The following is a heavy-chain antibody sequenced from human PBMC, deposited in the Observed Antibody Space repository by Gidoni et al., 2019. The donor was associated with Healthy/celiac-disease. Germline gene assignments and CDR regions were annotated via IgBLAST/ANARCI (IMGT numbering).Heavy chain of an antibody. CDR2: IYYSGST. V-gene: IGHV4-30-4*01. J-gene: IGHJ4*02. D-gene: IGHD3-16*02. CDR1: GGSIISGDYY. CDR3: ARDCFYYDYIWGSYRHWGFDY. Sequence: QVQLQESGPGLVKPSQTLSLPCTVSGGSIISGDYYWSWIRQPPGKGLEWIGYIYYSGSTYYNPSLKSRVTISVDTSKNQFSLKLSSVTAADTAVYYCARDCFYYDYIWGSYRHWGFDYWGQGTLVTVSS.